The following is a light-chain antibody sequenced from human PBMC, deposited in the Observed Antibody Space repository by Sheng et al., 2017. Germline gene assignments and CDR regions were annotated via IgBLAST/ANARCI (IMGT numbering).Light chain of an antibody. V-gene: IGKV1-16*01. Sequence: DIQVTQSPSSLSASVGDRVTITCRASQGINTNLAWIQQKPGKAPKSLIFATSILQSGVSSRFSGSGSGTEFTLTISSLQPEDFAIYYCQQYKTYPFTFGPGTTVDIK. J-gene: IGKJ3*01. CDR1: QGINTN. CDR2: ATS. CDR3: QQYKTYPFT.